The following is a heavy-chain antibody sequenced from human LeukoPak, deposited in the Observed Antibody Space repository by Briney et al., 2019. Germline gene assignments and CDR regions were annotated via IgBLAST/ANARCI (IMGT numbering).Heavy chain of an antibody. CDR3: ARQLGERTFNWNEFDY. J-gene: IGHJ4*02. Sequence: GESLKISCKGFGYSFTSYWIGWVRQMPGKGLEWMGVIYPDDSDTRYSPSFQGQVTISADKSISTAYLQWSSLKASDTAMYYCARQLGERTFNWNEFDYWGQGTPVSVSS. V-gene: IGHV5-51*01. D-gene: IGHD1-1*01. CDR1: GYSFTSYW. CDR2: IYPDDSDT.